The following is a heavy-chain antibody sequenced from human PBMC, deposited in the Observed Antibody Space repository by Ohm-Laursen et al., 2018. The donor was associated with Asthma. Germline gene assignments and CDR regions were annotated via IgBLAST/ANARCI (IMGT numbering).Heavy chain of an antibody. Sequence: SLRLSCAASGFTFSSYGMHWVRQAPGKGLEWVAVIWYDGSNKYYADSVKGRFTISRDNSKNTLYLQMNSLRAEDTAVYYCARGLDYYDSSGLDYWGQRTLVTVSS. D-gene: IGHD3-22*01. CDR1: GFTFSSYG. V-gene: IGHV3-33*01. J-gene: IGHJ4*02. CDR3: ARGLDYYDSSGLDY. CDR2: IWYDGSNK.